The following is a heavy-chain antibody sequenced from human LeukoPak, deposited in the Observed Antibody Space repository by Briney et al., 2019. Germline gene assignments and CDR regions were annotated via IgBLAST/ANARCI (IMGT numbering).Heavy chain of an antibody. CDR3: ARKGYCSSTSCYYFDY. CDR1: GGSFSGYY. D-gene: IGHD2-2*01. CDR2: INHSGGT. V-gene: IGHV4-34*01. J-gene: IGHJ4*02. Sequence: SETLSLTCAVYGGSFSGYYWSWIRQPPGKGLEWIGEINHSGGTNYNPSLKSRVTISVDTSKNQFSLKLSSVTAADTAVYYCARKGYCSSTSCYYFDYWGQGTLVTVSS.